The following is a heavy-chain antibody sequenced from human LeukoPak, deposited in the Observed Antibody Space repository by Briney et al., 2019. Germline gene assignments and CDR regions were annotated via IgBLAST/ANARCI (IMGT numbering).Heavy chain of an antibody. CDR2: ISTYNGDT. D-gene: IGHD3-10*01. Sequence: GASVKVSCKTSGYTFTSHGINWVRQAPGQALEWMGWISTYNGDTNSAQKFQGRVTLTTDTSTSTAYMELRSLRYDDTAVYYCTRRGPPATNWFDPWGQGTLVTVSS. V-gene: IGHV1-18*01. CDR3: TRRGPPATNWFDP. CDR1: GYTFTSHG. J-gene: IGHJ5*02.